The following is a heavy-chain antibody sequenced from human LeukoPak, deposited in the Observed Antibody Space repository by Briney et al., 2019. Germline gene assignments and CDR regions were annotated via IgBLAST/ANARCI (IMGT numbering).Heavy chain of an antibody. Sequence: SETLSLTCTVSGGSSISYYWSWIRQPAGKGVEWIGRMYSSGSTNYNPSLKSRVTMSVDTSKNQFSLKLSSVTAADTAVYYCARQYYDIWTGSDRGDAFDIWGQGTMVTVSS. J-gene: IGHJ3*02. CDR1: GGSSISYY. D-gene: IGHD3-9*01. V-gene: IGHV4-4*07. CDR3: ARQYYDIWTGSDRGDAFDI. CDR2: MYSSGST.